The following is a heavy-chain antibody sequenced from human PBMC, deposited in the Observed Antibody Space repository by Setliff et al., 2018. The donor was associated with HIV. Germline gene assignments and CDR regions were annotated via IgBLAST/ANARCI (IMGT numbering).Heavy chain of an antibody. CDR1: GGSINDQY. CDR3: ARGLPWRGAVAGNWYFDL. J-gene: IGHJ2*01. V-gene: IGHV4-59*08. CDR2: IDYSGST. Sequence: SETLSLTCTVPGGSINDQYFSWIRQSPGKGLEWIGSIDYSGSTKYNPSLNSRGTISIDTSKNQFSLKLSSVTAADTAVYYCARGLPWRGAVAGNWYFDLWGRGTLVTVSS. D-gene: IGHD6-19*01.